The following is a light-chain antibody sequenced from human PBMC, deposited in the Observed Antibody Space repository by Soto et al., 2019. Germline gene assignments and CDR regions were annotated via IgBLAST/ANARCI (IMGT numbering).Light chain of an antibody. J-gene: IGLJ3*02. V-gene: IGLV2-8*01. CDR3: SSYAGSNSWV. CDR1: SSDVGVFNY. CDR2: EVN. Sequence: QSALTQPPSASGSPGQSVTISCTGTSSDVGVFNYVSWYQHHPGKAPKLMIYEVNKRPSGVPDRFSGSKSGNTASLTVSGLQAEDEADYYCSSYAGSNSWVFGGGTQLTVL.